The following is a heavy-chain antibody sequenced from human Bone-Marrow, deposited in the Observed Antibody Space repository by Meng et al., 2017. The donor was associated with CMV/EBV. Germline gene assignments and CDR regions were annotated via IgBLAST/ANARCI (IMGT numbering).Heavy chain of an antibody. Sequence: GESLKISCAASGFTFSSYSMNWVRQAPGKGLEWVSSISSSSSYIYYADSVKGRFTISRDNAKNSLYLQMNSLRAEDTAVYYWARYSSSSGEGYYYYGRDVWGQGATDTVPS. CDR2: ISSSSSYI. CDR3: ARYSSSSGEGYYYYGRDV. J-gene: IGHJ6*02. V-gene: IGHV3-21*01. D-gene: IGHD6-6*01. CDR1: GFTFSSYS.